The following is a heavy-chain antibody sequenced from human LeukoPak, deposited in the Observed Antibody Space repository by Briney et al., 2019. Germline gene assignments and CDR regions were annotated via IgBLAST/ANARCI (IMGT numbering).Heavy chain of an antibody. CDR3: ARHDDGGNYRDAFDI. J-gene: IGHJ3*02. D-gene: IGHD4/OR15-4a*01. V-gene: IGHV5-51*01. Sequence: GESLKIYCKGSGYSFTTYWIGWVRQMPGKGLEWMGIIYPGDSDTTYSPSFQGRVTISADKSISTAYLQWSSLKASDTAMYYCARHDDGGNYRDAFDIWGQGTMVTVSS. CDR2: IYPGDSDT. CDR1: GYSFTTYW.